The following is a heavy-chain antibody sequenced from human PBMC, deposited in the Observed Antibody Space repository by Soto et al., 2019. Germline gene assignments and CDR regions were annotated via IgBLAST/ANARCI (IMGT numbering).Heavy chain of an antibody. D-gene: IGHD5-18*01. V-gene: IGHV3-23*01. CDR2: ISGSGDGT. J-gene: IGHJ4*02. Sequence: GGSLRLSCAASGFTFSSFALSWVRQAPGKGLEWVSAISGSGDGTDYADSVRGRFTISRDNSKNTLYLQMDSLRAEDTAVYYCAGPGYSSQDYWGQGALVTVSS. CDR1: GFTFSSFA. CDR3: AGPGYSSQDY.